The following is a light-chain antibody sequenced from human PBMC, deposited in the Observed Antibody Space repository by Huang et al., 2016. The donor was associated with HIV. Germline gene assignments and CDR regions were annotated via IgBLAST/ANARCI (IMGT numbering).Light chain of an antibody. Sequence: EILLTQSPATLSLSPGERATLSCTASQKINTYLAWYQQKHGQAPRLPIYDTSARAPDTPARFRCSGSGTDFTLTITYLEPEDFAVYFCQQRINWPPFTFGPGTKVDRK. CDR3: QQRINWPPFT. J-gene: IGKJ3*01. CDR1: QKINTY. CDR2: DTS. V-gene: IGKV3-11*01.